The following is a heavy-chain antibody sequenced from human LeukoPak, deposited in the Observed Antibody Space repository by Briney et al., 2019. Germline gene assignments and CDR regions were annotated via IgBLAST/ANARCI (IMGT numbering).Heavy chain of an antibody. D-gene: IGHD3-22*01. CDR3: AREGSSGYYPY. V-gene: IGHV3-30-3*01. J-gene: IGHJ4*02. CDR2: ISYDGSEK. CDR1: GFTFSSYP. Sequence: GGSLRLSCAASGFTFSSYPMHWVRQAPGKGLEWVVVISYDGSEKHYADPVKGRFTISRDNSKNTLYLQMNSPRAEDTAVYYCAREGSSGYYPYWGQGILVTVSS.